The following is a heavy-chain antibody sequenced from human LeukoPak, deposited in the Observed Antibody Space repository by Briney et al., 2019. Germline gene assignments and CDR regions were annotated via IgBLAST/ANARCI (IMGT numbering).Heavy chain of an antibody. CDR3: ARGLGYCSRTSCYPDY. Sequence: GGSLRLSCAASGFNFNTMYWVRQAPGKGLEYVSAISGNGDTTEYANSVKGRFTISRDNSKNTLYLQMGSLRAEDMGVYYCARGLGYCSRTSCYPDYWGQGTLVTVSS. J-gene: IGHJ4*02. V-gene: IGHV3-64*01. CDR2: ISGNGDTT. CDR1: GFNFNT. D-gene: IGHD2-2*01.